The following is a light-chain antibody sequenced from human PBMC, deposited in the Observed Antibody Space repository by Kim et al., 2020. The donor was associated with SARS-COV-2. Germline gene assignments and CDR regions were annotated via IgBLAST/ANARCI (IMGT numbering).Light chain of an antibody. Sequence: ASVGDRVTITCRASQSISIWLAWYQHKSGKVPKLLITDAARLESGVPPRFSGSGSGTEFTLTISSLQPDDFATYYCQQYFRYSWTFGQGTKVDIK. V-gene: IGKV1-5*01. CDR1: QSISIW. J-gene: IGKJ1*01. CDR3: QQYFRYSWT. CDR2: DAA.